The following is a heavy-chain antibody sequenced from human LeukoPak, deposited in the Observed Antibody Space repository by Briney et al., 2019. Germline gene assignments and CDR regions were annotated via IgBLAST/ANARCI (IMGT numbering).Heavy chain of an antibody. V-gene: IGHV3-49*03. CDR2: IRSKADGGTT. Sequence: PGRSLRLSCTASGFTFGDYAMSWFRQAPGKGLEWVGFIRSKADGGTTEYAASVKGRFTISRDDSKSIAYLQMNSLKTEDTAVYYCTRSRGYGRFFNWFDPWGQGTLVTVSS. CDR3: TRSRGYGRFFNWFDP. J-gene: IGHJ5*02. D-gene: IGHD3-3*01. CDR1: GFTFGDYA.